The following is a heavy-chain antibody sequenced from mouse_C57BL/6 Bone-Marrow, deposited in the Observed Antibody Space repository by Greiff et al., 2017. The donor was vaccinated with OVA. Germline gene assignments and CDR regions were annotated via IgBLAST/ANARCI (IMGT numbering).Heavy chain of an antibody. Sequence: VHLVESGAELVKPGASVKMSCKASGYTFTTYPIEWMKQNHGKSLEWIGNFHPYNDDTKYNEKFKGKATLTVEKSSSTVYLELSRLTSYDSAVYYCARRFGNYFWFAYWGQGTLVTVSA. CDR3: ARRFGNYFWFAY. D-gene: IGHD2-1*01. J-gene: IGHJ3*01. V-gene: IGHV1-47*01. CDR1: GYTFTTYP. CDR2: FHPYNDDT.